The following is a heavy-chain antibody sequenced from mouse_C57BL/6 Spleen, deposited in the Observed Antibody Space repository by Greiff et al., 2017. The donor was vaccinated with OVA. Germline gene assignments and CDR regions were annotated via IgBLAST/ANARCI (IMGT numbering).Heavy chain of an antibody. CDR1: GFTFSSYA. V-gene: IGHV5-4*01. D-gene: IGHD4-1*01. J-gene: IGHJ2*01. CDR3: ARDGLGRKSLYDY. Sequence: EVKLMESGGGLVKPGGSLKLSCAASGFTFSSYAMSWVRQTPEKRLEWVATISDGGSYTYYPANVKGRFTISRDNAKNNLYLQMSHLKSEDTAMYYCARDGLGRKSLYDYWGKGTTLTVAS. CDR2: ISDGGSYT.